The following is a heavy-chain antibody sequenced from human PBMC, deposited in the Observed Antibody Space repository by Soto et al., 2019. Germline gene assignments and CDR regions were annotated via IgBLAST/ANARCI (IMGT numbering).Heavy chain of an antibody. CDR1: GFTFGSYS. D-gene: IGHD3-16*01. V-gene: IGHV3-7*05. CDR3: VRMGEDY. Sequence: GGSLRLSCAASGFTFGSYSMGWVRQAPGRGLEWVATVIEDGSKKYHMDSVKGRFSISRDNARNSVYLQMSSLRVEDTALYWCVRMGEDYWGQGSLVTVSS. CDR2: VIEDGSKK. J-gene: IGHJ4*02.